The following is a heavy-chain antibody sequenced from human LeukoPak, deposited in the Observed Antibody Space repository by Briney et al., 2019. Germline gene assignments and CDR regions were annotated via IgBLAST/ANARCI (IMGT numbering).Heavy chain of an antibody. CDR2: ISGSSSYI. D-gene: IGHD3-22*01. Sequence: GGSLRLSCAASGFTFSSYSMNWVRQAPGKGLEWVSSISGSSSYIYYADSVKGRFTISRDNAKNSLYLQMNSLRAEDTAVYYCARVKRVRRDYYDSSGLDYWGQGTLVTVSS. CDR3: ARVKRVRRDYYDSSGLDY. J-gene: IGHJ4*02. V-gene: IGHV3-21*01. CDR1: GFTFSSYS.